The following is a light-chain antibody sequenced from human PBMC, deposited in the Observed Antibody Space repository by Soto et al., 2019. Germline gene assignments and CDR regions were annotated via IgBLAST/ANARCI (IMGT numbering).Light chain of an antibody. J-gene: IGLJ1*01. V-gene: IGLV2-11*01. CDR3: SSFAGSYTHV. CDR1: TSDVGGYNY. CDR2: DVS. Sequence: QSALTQPRSVSGSPGQAVTFSCTGTTSDVGGYNYVSWYQQHPDKAPKLIIYDVSKRPSGVPDRFSGSKSGNTASLTISGLQAEDEADYFCSSFAGSYTHVFGTGTKLTVL.